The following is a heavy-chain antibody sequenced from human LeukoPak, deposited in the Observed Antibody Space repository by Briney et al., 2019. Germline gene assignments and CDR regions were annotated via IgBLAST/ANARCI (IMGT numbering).Heavy chain of an antibody. CDR3: AKAPKHYYYYMDV. CDR1: GFTVSRNY. Sequence: GGSLRLSCAASGFTVSRNYMTWVRQAPGKGLEWVSLIYSGGSTYYADSVKGRFTISRDNSKNTLYLEMNSLRAEDTAVYYCAKAPKHYYYYMDVWGKGTTVTVSS. V-gene: IGHV3-53*05. CDR2: IYSGGST. J-gene: IGHJ6*03.